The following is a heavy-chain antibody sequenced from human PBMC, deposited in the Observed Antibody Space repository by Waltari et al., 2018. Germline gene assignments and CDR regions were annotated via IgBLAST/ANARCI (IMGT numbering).Heavy chain of an antibody. D-gene: IGHD1-7*01. CDR2: ISYDGSNK. V-gene: IGHV3-30-3*01. CDR3: ARDQTGTTWYYFDY. Sequence: QVQLVESGGGVVQPGRSLRLSCAASGFTFSSYAMPWVRQAPGKGLEWVAVISYDGSNKYYADSVKGRFTISRDNSKNTLYLQMNSLRAEDTAVYYCARDQTGTTWYYFDYWGQGTLVTVSS. J-gene: IGHJ4*02. CDR1: GFTFSSYA.